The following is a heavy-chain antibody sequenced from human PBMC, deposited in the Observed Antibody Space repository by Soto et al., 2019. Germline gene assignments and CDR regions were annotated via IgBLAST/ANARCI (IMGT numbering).Heavy chain of an antibody. D-gene: IGHD6-19*01. Sequence: PWGSLRLSCAASGFTFSSYSMNWVRQAPGKGLEWASSISSSSSYIYYADSVKGRFTISRDNAKNSLYLQMNSLRAEDTAVYYCARDFLPLIRSGWFDYWGQGTLVTVSS. CDR2: ISSSSSYI. V-gene: IGHV3-21*01. J-gene: IGHJ4*02. CDR3: ARDFLPLIRSGWFDY. CDR1: GFTFSSYS.